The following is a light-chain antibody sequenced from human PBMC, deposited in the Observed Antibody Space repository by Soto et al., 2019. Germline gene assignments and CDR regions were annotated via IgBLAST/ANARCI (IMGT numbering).Light chain of an antibody. V-gene: IGKV3-15*01. J-gene: IGKJ1*01. CDR3: QKYNKWPPRDA. CDR2: GAS. CDR1: QSVSSN. Sequence: IVMTQSPATLSVSPGERATLSCRASQSVSSNLAWYQQKPGQAPKLLIYGASTRATGIPARFSGSGSGTEFTLTISSLQSEDFAVYFCQKYNKWPPRDAFGQGTKVEIK.